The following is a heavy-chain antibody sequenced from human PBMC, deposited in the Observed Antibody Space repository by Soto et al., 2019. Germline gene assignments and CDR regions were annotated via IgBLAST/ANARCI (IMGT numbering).Heavy chain of an antibody. CDR1: GFSFSIYA. CDR3: AKDERGRGYSYGYWAH. V-gene: IGHV3-23*01. D-gene: IGHD5-18*01. CDR2: ISGSGGNT. Sequence: PGGSLRLSCAASGFSFSIYAMSWVRQAPGKGLEWVSSISGSGGNTYYADSVKGRLTISRDNSKNTVYLQMNSLRAEDTAVYYCAKDERGRGYSYGYWAHWGQGTLVTVSS. J-gene: IGHJ4*02.